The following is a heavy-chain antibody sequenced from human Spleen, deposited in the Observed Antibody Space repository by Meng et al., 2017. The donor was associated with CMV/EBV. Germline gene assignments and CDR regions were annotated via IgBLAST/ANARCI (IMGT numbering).Heavy chain of an antibody. Sequence: GESLKISCAASGFTFSSYDMHWVRQATGKGLEWVSAIGTAGDTYYPGSVKGRFTISRENAKNSLYLQMNSLRAGDTAVYYCAKPSKDYDFWSGDFDYWGQGTLVTVSS. J-gene: IGHJ4*02. CDR3: AKPSKDYDFWSGDFDY. CDR2: IGTAGDT. V-gene: IGHV3-13*01. CDR1: GFTFSSYD. D-gene: IGHD3-3*01.